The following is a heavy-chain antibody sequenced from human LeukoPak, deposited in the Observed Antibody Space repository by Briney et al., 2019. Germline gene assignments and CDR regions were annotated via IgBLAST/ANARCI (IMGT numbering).Heavy chain of an antibody. D-gene: IGHD3-22*01. V-gene: IGHV3-23*01. CDR1: GFTFTTYT. Sequence: PGGSLRLSCAASGFTFTTYTMRWVRQAPGMGLEWVSAISDSGDTTYYADSVEGRFTISRDNSKNTLYLQMNSLRAEDTAVYFCARKTDSGGSGDYWGQGTLVTVSS. CDR3: ARKTDSGGSGDY. J-gene: IGHJ4*02. CDR2: ISDSGDTT.